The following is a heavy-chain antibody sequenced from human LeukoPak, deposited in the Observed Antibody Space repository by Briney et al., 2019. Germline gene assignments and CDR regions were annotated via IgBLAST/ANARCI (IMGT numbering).Heavy chain of an antibody. V-gene: IGHV3-7*01. Sequence: GGSLRLSCVASGFTFSTYWLSWVRQAPGKGLQRVASIKQDGSEKYYVDSVKGRFTISRDNAKNSLYLQMNSLRAEDTAVYYCVRDEGRYDWGQGTLVTVSS. CDR1: GFTFSTYW. CDR2: IKQDGSEK. CDR3: VRDEGRYD. D-gene: IGHD5-12*01. J-gene: IGHJ4*02.